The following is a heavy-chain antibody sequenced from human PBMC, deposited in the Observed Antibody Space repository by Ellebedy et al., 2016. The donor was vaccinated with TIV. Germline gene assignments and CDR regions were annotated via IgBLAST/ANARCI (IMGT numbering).Heavy chain of an antibody. D-gene: IGHD5-18*01. J-gene: IGHJ6*02. CDR2: ISSSSSTI. Sequence: GESLKISXAASGFTFSDYYMSWIRQAPGKGLEWVSYISSSSSTIYYADSVKGRFTISRDNAKNSLYLQMNSLRAEDTAVYYCAGGYSYVTRTNGMDVWGQGTTVTVSS. V-gene: IGHV3-11*01. CDR1: GFTFSDYY. CDR3: AGGYSYVTRTNGMDV.